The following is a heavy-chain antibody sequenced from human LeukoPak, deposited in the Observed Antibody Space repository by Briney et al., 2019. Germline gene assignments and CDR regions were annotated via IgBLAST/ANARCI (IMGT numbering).Heavy chain of an antibody. V-gene: IGHV4-59*01. CDR2: IYNSVRT. CDR1: GGSISTYY. D-gene: IGHD6-13*01. CDR3: AKAVATAGRLGFDP. J-gene: IGHJ5*02. Sequence: SETLSLTCTVSGGSISTYYWSWIRQPPGKGLEWIWYIYNSVRTNYNPSLQSRVTISVDTSKNQFSLKLTSVTAADTAVYYCAKAVATAGRLGFDPWGQGTLVTVSS.